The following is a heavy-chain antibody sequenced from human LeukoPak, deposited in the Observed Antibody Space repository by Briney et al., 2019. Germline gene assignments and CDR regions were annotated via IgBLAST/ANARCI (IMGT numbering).Heavy chain of an antibody. CDR2: INTNTGNP. CDR3: ARGPLGLWFGELYDY. CDR1: GYTFTSYA. V-gene: IGHV7-4-1*02. Sequence: KASGYTFTSYAMNWVRQAPGQGLEWMGWINTNTGNPTYAQGFTGRFVFSLDTSVSTAYLQISSLKAEDTAVYYCARGPLGLWFGELYDYWGQGTLVTVSS. D-gene: IGHD3-10*01. J-gene: IGHJ4*02.